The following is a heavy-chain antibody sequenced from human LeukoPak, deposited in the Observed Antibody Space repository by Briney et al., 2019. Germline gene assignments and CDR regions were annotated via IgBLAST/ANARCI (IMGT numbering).Heavy chain of an antibody. J-gene: IGHJ6*03. V-gene: IGHV4-4*02. CDR2: IYHSGST. Sequence: SETLSLTCAVSGGSISSSNWWSWVRQPPGKGLEWIGEIYHSGSTNYNPSLKSRVTISVDKSKNQFSLKLSSVTAADTAVYYCARRLTYYDILTGYYNSYYMDVWGKGTTVTVSS. CDR1: GGSISSSNW. D-gene: IGHD3-9*01. CDR3: ARRLTYYDILTGYYNSYYMDV.